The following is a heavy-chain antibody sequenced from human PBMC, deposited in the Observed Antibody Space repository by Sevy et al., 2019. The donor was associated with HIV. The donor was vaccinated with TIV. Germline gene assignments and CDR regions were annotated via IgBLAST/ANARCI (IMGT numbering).Heavy chain of an antibody. V-gene: IGHV3-7*03. CDR2: IKQDGSEN. CDR1: GFTFSNFW. J-gene: IGHJ4*02. CDR3: AREHPSTAPFDY. Sequence: GGSLRLSCAASGFTFSNFWMSWVRQAPGKGLEFVANIKQDGSENFYADSVKGRFTFSRDNAKNSLFLQMNNLRVEETAVYYCAREHPSTAPFDYWGQGTLVTVSS. D-gene: IGHD2-21*02.